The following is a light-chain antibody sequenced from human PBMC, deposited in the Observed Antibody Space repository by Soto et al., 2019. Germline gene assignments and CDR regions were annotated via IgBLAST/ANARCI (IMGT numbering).Light chain of an antibody. CDR3: CSYADSSTFIL. CDR2: DVS. V-gene: IGLV2-11*01. J-gene: IGLJ2*01. Sequence: QSVLTQPRSVSGSPGQSVTISCTGTSSDVGGYNYVSWYQQRPGKAPKLMIYDVSRRPSGVPGRFSGSKSGNTASLTISGLQAEDEADYYCCSYADSSTFILFGGGTKLTVL. CDR1: SSDVGGYNY.